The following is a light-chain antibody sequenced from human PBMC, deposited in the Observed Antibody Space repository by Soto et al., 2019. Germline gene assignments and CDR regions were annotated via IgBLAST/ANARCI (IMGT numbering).Light chain of an antibody. CDR2: DAS. CDR3: QQFDKTPFT. V-gene: IGKV1-33*01. J-gene: IGKJ3*01. Sequence: DIQMTQSPYSLSASVGDRVTITCQASQDISNYLNWYQQKPGTAPRLLIHDASNLETGVPSRFSGSGSGTDFSCTISSLQPEDFAIYYCQQFDKTPFTFGPGTKV. CDR1: QDISNY.